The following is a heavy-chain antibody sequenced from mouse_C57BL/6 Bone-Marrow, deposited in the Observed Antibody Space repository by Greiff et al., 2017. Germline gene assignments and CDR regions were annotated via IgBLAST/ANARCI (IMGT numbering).Heavy chain of an antibody. CDR2: ISSGGSYI. CDR1: GFTFSSYG. V-gene: IGHV5-6*03. D-gene: IGHD1-1*02. J-gene: IGHJ3*01. Sequence: EVKLMESGGGLVKPGGSLKLSCAASGFTFSSYGMSWVRQTPDKRLEWVATISSGGSYIYYPDSVKGRFIISRDNAKNTLYLQMSSLKAEDTAMYYCARHMAALVWFAYWGQGTLVTVSA. CDR3: ARHMAALVWFAY.